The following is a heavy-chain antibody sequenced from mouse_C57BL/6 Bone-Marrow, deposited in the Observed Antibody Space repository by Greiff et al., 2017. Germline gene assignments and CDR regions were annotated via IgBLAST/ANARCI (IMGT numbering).Heavy chain of an antibody. J-gene: IGHJ3*01. CDR3: TRISY. CDR2: LDPENGDT. V-gene: IGHV14-4*01. Sequence: EVKVVESGAELVRPGASVKLSCTASGFNIKDDYMNWVKQRPEQGLEWIGWLDPENGDTEYASKFQGKATITVDTSSNTAYLQLSSLTSEYTAVYYCTRISYWGQGTLVTVSA. CDR1: GFNIKDDY.